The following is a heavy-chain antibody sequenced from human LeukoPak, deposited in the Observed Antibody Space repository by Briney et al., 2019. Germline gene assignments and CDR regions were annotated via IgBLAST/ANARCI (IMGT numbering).Heavy chain of an antibody. D-gene: IGHD2-2*01. J-gene: IGHJ4*02. V-gene: IGHV3-21*01. CDR1: GFTFSSYS. Sequence: GGSLRLSCAASGFTFSSYSMNWVRQAPGKGLEWVSSISSSSSYIYYADSVKGRFTISRDNAKNSLYLQMNSLRAEDTAVYYCARGGGYCSSTSCLYFGYWAQGTLVTVSS. CDR2: ISSSSSYI. CDR3: ARGGGYCSSTSCLYFGY.